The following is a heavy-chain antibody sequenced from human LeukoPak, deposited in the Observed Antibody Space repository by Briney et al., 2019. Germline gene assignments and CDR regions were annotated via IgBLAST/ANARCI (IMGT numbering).Heavy chain of an antibody. CDR3: ARDRSGGKQQLVRGYFDY. CDR2: IKQDGSER. J-gene: IGHJ4*02. D-gene: IGHD6-13*01. CDR1: GCTFSSYW. Sequence: GGSLRLSCAVSGCTFSSYWMSWVRQAPGKGLEWVAKIKQDGSERYYVDSVKGRFTISRDNAKNSLYLQVNSLRAEDTAVYYCARDRSGGKQQLVRGYFDYWGQGTLVTVSS. V-gene: IGHV3-7*01.